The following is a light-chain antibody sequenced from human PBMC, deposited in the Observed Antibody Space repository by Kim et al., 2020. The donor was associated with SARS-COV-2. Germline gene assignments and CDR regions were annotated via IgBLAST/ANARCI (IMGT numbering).Light chain of an antibody. Sequence: ELTQPPSASGTPGQRVTISCSGSSSNIGSETVNWYQQLPGAAPKLLIYNDSQRPSGVPDRFSGSKSGTSASLAISGLQSEDEADYYCAAWDDSLGGHVVFGGGTKLTVL. CDR1: SSNIGSET. V-gene: IGLV1-44*01. CDR3: AAWDDSLGGHVV. CDR2: NDS. J-gene: IGLJ2*01.